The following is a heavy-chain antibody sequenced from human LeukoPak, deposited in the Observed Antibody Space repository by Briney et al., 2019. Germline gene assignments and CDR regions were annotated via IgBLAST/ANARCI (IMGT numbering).Heavy chain of an antibody. J-gene: IGHJ4*02. CDR2: IGGSGSNI. CDR3: TRDPRLSLY. Sequence: GGSLGLSCAASGFTFSDHYMSWIRQAPGKGLEWLSYIGGSGSNIQYADSVKGRFTISRDNRKNVLYLQMNSLRDEDTAVYYCTRDPRLSLYWGQGTLVTVSS. D-gene: IGHD2-21*01. V-gene: IGHV3-11*01. CDR1: GFTFSDHY.